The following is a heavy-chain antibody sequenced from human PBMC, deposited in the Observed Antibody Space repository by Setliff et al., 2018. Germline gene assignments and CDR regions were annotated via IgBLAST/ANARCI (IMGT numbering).Heavy chain of an antibody. V-gene: IGHV3-64*01. D-gene: IGHD2-15*01. Sequence: QPGGSLRLSCAASGLTFSSYAMHWVRQAPGKGLEYVSAISSNGGSTYYANSVKGRFTISRDNSKNTLYLQMGSLRAEDMAVYYCARDRTCSGGSCYGTWGQGTMVTVSS. CDR1: GLTFSSYA. J-gene: IGHJ5*02. CDR3: ARDRTCSGGSCYGT. CDR2: ISSNGGST.